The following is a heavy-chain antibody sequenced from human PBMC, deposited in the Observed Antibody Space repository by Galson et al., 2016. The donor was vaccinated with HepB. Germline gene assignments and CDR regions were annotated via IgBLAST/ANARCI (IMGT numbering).Heavy chain of an antibody. J-gene: IGHJ4*02. CDR1: GFTFSNYW. CDR3: ASSVRGSGSPPGGY. CDR2: ITIDGSTT. D-gene: IGHD3-10*01. Sequence: SLRLSCAASGFTFSNYWMHWVRQAPGKGLVWVSHITIDGSTTTYAGSVKGRFTISRDNAKNTLYLQMNSLRAEDTAVYYCASSVRGSGSPPGGYWGQGILVTVSS. V-gene: IGHV3-74*01.